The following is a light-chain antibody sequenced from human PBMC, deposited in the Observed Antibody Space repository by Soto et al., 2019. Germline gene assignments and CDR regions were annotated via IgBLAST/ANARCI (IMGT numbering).Light chain of an antibody. CDR3: QSYDSSLSAYV. J-gene: IGLJ1*01. V-gene: IGLV1-40*01. Sequence: QSVLTQPPSVSVAPGQRVTISCTGSSSNIGAGHDVHWYQQFPGTAPQLLIFGNNNRPSGVPDRFSGSKSGTSASLAITGLQAEDEADFYCQSYDSSLSAYVFGTGTKLTVL. CDR2: GNN. CDR1: SSNIGAGHD.